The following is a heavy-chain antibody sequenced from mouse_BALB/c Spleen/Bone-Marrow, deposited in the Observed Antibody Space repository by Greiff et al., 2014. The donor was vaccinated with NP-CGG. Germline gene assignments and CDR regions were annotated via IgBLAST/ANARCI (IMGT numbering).Heavy chain of an antibody. CDR2: TYPGNGDI. V-gene: IGHV1-12*01. Sequence: QVQLQQPGSELVKPGASVKMSCKASGYTFASYNMHWVKQTPGQGLEWIGTTYPGNGDISYNQKFKGKATLTADKSSSTAYMQLSSLTSEDSAFYFCRGGPYTSYAMDSWGQGTSVIVSS. D-gene: IGHD3-3*01. CDR1: GYTFASYN. CDR3: RGGPYTSYAMDS. J-gene: IGHJ4*01.